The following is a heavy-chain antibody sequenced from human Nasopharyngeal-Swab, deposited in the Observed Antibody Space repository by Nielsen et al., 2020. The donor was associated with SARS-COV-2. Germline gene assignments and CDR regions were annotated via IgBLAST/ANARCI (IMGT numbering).Heavy chain of an antibody. CDR2: ISYSGNT. V-gene: IGHV4-31*03. CDR1: GCTISIEDYY. J-gene: IGHJ4*02. D-gene: IGHD3-10*01. Sequence: SETLSLTCTVSGCTISIEDYYWSWVRQHPGMGLEWIGYISYSGNTYYSPSLKSRLALSIDTYRNKFSLKLRSVTAADTAVYYCARDRARRYSNSWGQGTLVTVSS. CDR3: ARDRARRYSNS.